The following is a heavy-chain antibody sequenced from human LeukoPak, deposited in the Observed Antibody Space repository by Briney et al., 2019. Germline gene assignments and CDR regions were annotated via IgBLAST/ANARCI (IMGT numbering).Heavy chain of an antibody. CDR2: ISGYNGNT. CDR3: ARAWNGCSDY. CDR1: GGTFSSYA. V-gene: IGHV1-18*01. Sequence: ASVKVSCKASGGTFSSYAISWVRQAPGQGLEWMGWISGYNGNTNYAQKLQDRVTMTTDTSTSTAYMELRSLRSDDTAVYYCARAWNGCSDYWGQGTLVTVSS. D-gene: IGHD4/OR15-4a*01. J-gene: IGHJ4*02.